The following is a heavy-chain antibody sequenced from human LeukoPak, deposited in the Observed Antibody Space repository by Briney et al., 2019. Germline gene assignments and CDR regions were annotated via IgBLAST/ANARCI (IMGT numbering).Heavy chain of an antibody. J-gene: IGHJ4*02. D-gene: IGHD2-2*01. CDR2: MDEYGSDI. Sequence: GGSLRLSCAASGFTFSSYEMNWVRQAPGKGLEWVAIMDEYGSDIFYVESVKGRFIISRANARNSLYLQMNNLRAEDTAVYYCARPRGCGSARCNNFDYWGQGTLVTVSS. CDR1: GFTFSSYE. V-gene: IGHV3-7*01. CDR3: ARPRGCGSARCNNFDY.